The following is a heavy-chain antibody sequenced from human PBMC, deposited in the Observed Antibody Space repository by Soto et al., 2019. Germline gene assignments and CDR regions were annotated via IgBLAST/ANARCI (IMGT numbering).Heavy chain of an antibody. D-gene: IGHD5-12*01. Sequence: EASVKVSCKASGYTFTGQYLHWVRQAPGQGLEWMGWINPNSGGRVYAQKFQGRVTMTRDTSITTAYMELSRLRYDDTAVYYCARDRRQIYSGYDSSFYFYFYGMDIWGQGTTVTVSS. CDR1: GYTFTGQY. J-gene: IGHJ6*02. CDR3: ARDRRQIYSGYDSSFYFYFYGMDI. V-gene: IGHV1-2*02. CDR2: INPNSGGR.